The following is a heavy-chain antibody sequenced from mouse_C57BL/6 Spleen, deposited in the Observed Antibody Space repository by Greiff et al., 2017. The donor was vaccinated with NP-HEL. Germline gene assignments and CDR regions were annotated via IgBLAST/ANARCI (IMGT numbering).Heavy chain of an antibody. Sequence: QVQLQQPGAELVKPGASVKLSCKASGYTFTSYWMQWVKQRPGQGLEWIGEIDPSDSYTNYNQKFKGKATLTVDTSSSTAYMQLSSLTSEDSAVYYCARSLTGKFDYWGQSTTLTVSS. CDR1: GYTFTSYW. CDR3: ARSLTGKFDY. D-gene: IGHD4-1*01. J-gene: IGHJ2*01. V-gene: IGHV1-50*01. CDR2: IDPSDSYT.